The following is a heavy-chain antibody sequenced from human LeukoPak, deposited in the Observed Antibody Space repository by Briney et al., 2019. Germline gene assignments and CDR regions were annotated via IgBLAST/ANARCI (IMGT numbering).Heavy chain of an antibody. CDR3: VRTCDAVTGAFDI. D-gene: IGHD2-21*01. V-gene: IGHV3-48*03. CDR1: GFTFSSYE. J-gene: IGHJ3*02. CDR2: ISSSGSSI. Sequence: PGGSLRLSCAASGFTFSSYEMNWVRQAPGKGLEWVSYISSSGSSIYYADSVQGRFSISRDNAKNSLYLQMNSLRAEDTAVYYCVRTCDAVTGAFDIWGQGTMVTVSS.